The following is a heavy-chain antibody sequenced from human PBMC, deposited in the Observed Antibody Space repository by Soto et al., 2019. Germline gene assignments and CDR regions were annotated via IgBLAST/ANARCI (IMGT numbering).Heavy chain of an antibody. CDR1: GGSISSGGYY. J-gene: IGHJ4*02. V-gene: IGHV4-31*03. D-gene: IGHD1-26*01. CDR2: IYYSGST. Sequence: PSETLSLTCTVSGGSISSGGYYWSCLRQHPGKCLEWIGYIYYSGSTNYNPSLKSRVTMSADTSQNTVSLKLSSVTAADSAVYYCERHLGNREVDLWGQGTLVTVS. CDR3: ERHLGNREVDL.